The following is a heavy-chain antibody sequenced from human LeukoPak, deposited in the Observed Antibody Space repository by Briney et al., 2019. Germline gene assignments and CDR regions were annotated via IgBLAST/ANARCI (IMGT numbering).Heavy chain of an antibody. J-gene: IGHJ5*02. V-gene: IGHV4-39*07. CDR3: ARGHYDFWSGYYPNWFDP. CDR1: GGSISSSSYY. CDR2: IHYSGST. Sequence: SETLSLTCTVSGGSISSSSYYWGWIRQPPGKGLEWIGSIHYSGSTYYNPSLKSRVTISVDTSKNQFSLKLSSVTAADTAVYYCARGHYDFWSGYYPNWFDPWGRGTLVTVSS. D-gene: IGHD3-3*01.